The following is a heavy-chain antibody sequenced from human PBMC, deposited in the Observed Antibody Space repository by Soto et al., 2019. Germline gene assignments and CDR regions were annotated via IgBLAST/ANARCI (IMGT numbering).Heavy chain of an antibody. J-gene: IGHJ5*02. Sequence: SETLSLTCAVYGGSFSGYYWSWIRQPPGKGLEWIGEINHSGSTNYNPSLKSRVTISVDTSKNQFSLKLSSVTAADTAVYYCARSITGTTTWFDPWGQGTLVTVSS. D-gene: IGHD1-7*01. V-gene: IGHV4-34*01. CDR3: ARSITGTTTWFDP. CDR1: GGSFSGYY. CDR2: INHSGST.